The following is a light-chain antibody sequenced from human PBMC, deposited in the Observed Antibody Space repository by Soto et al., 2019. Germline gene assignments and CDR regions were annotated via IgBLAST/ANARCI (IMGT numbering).Light chain of an antibody. Sequence: QSALTHPASVSGSPGQSITSSCTGTTSDFGIYNRVSWYQQHPGKAPTLMMNDVSNRPSGVSDRFSGSKSGDTASLTISGLQPEDEADYYCSSFTSSSTWVFGGGTKVTVL. CDR2: DVS. V-gene: IGLV2-14*03. J-gene: IGLJ3*02. CDR3: SSFTSSSTWV. CDR1: TSDFGIYNR.